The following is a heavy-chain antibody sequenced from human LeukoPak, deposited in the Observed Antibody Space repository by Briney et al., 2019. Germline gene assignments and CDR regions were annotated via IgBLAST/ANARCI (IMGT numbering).Heavy chain of an antibody. J-gene: IGHJ4*02. CDR3: ARAGDGSGSYDNADYDY. CDR1: GGSISRYF. D-gene: IGHD3-10*01. CDR2: IYTTGST. Sequence: SETLSLTCTVSGGSISRYFWNWLRQPAGKGLEWIGRIYTTGSTNYNPSLKSRVTMSIDTSKNQLSLKVISVTAADAAVYYCARAGDGSGSYDNADYDYWGQGTLVTVSS. V-gene: IGHV4-4*07.